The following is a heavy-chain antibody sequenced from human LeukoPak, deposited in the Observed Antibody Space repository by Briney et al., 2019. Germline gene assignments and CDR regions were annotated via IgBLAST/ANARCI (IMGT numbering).Heavy chain of an antibody. CDR1: GFTFSSYS. V-gene: IGHV3-21*01. J-gene: IGHJ4*02. D-gene: IGHD3/OR15-3a*01. CDR3: ARQMRTRSSYYFDY. Sequence: PGGSLRLSCAASGFTFSSYSMNWVRQAPGKGLEWVSSISSSSSYIYYADSVKGRFTISRDNAKNSLYLQMNSLRAEDTAVYYCARQMRTRSSYYFDYWGQGTLVTVSS. CDR2: ISSSSSYI.